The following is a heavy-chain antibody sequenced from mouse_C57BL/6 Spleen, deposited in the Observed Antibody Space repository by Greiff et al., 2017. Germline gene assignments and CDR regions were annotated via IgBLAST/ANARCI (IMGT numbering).Heavy chain of an antibody. CDR1: GYTFTSYW. D-gene: IGHD2-12*01. CDR3: ARLRPFFDY. Sequence: QVQLQQPGAELVRPGSSVKLSCKASGYTFTSYWMDWVKQRPGQGLEWIGNIYPSDSETHYNQKFKDKATLTVDKSSSTAYMQLSSLTSEDSAVYYCARLRPFFDYWGQGTTLTVSS. J-gene: IGHJ2*01. CDR2: IYPSDSET. V-gene: IGHV1-61*01.